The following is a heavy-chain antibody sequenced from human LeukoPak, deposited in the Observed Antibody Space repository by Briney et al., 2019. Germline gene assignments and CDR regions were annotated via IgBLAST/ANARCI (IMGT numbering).Heavy chain of an antibody. J-gene: IGHJ4*02. V-gene: IGHV4-59*01. CDR2: IYYSGST. D-gene: IGHD3-10*01. CDR1: GGSISSYY. CDR3: ARVGRLRFGELLMDY. Sequence: SETLSLTCTVSGGSISSYYWSWIRQPPGKGLEWIGYIYYSGSTNYNPSLKSRVTISVDTSKNQFSLKLSSVTAADTAVYYCARVGRLRFGELLMDYWGQGTLVTVSS.